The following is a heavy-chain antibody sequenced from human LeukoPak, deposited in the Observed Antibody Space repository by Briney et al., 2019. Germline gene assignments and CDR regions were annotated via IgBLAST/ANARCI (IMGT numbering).Heavy chain of an antibody. Sequence: GGSLRLSCVASGFTFSSYSMNWVRQAPGKGLEWVSSISSSSSYIYYADSVKGRFTISRDNAKNSLYLQMNSLRAEDTAVYYCARDRGSGWRSDPYYFDYWGQGTLVTVSS. V-gene: IGHV3-21*01. J-gene: IGHJ4*02. CDR2: ISSSSSYI. D-gene: IGHD6-19*01. CDR3: ARDRGSGWRSDPYYFDY. CDR1: GFTFSSYS.